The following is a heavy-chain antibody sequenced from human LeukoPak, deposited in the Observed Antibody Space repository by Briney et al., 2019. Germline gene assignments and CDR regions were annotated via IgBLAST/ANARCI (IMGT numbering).Heavy chain of an antibody. CDR3: ARGGGFQH. Sequence: GGSLRLSCAASGFTFSSYWMSWVRQAPGKGLEWVANIKLDGSEKHYVDSVKGRFTISRDNAKNSLYLQMNSLRAENTTVYYCARGGGFQHWGQGTLVTVSS. D-gene: IGHD3-10*01. V-gene: IGHV3-7*01. J-gene: IGHJ1*01. CDR1: GFTFSSYW. CDR2: IKLDGSEK.